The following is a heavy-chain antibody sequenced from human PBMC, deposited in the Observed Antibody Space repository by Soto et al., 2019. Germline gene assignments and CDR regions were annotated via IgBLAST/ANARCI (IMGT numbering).Heavy chain of an antibody. Sequence: GSLRRSCSAAGFSFSHYTMHWVRQPPGKGLEWVALISYDGENQYFTDSVRGRFTISRDNSKTAVYLEMNDLRLDDTATYYCVSPHSESSNAFHLWGQGTLVTVAS. CDR3: VSPHSESSNAFHL. CDR2: ISYDGENQ. V-gene: IGHV3-30*04. CDR1: GFSFSHYT. J-gene: IGHJ5*02. D-gene: IGHD3-10*01.